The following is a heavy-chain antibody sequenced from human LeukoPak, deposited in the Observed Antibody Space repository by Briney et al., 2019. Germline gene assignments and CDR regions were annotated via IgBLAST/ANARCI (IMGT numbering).Heavy chain of an antibody. CDR3: AKDFSPGAAAGTGAFDI. D-gene: IGHD6-13*01. J-gene: IGHJ3*02. CDR2: ISYDGSNK. Sequence: PGGSLRLSCAASGFTFSSYGMHWVRQAPGKGLEWVAVISYDGSNKYYADSVKGRFTISRDNSKNTLYLQMNSLRAEDTAVYYCAKDFSPGAAAGTGAFDIWGQGTMVTVSS. V-gene: IGHV3-30*18. CDR1: GFTFSSYG.